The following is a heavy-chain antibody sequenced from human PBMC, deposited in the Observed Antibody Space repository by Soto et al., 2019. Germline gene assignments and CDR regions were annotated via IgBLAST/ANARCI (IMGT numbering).Heavy chain of an antibody. Sequence: ASVKVSCKASGYTFTGYYMHRVRQAPGQGLEWMGWINPNSGGTNYAQKFQGRVTMTRDTSISTAYMELSRLRSDDTAVYYCAREGAAAGKYGMDVWGQGTTVTVSS. CDR3: AREGAAAGKYGMDV. CDR1: GYTFTGYY. J-gene: IGHJ6*02. D-gene: IGHD6-13*01. CDR2: INPNSGGT. V-gene: IGHV1-2*02.